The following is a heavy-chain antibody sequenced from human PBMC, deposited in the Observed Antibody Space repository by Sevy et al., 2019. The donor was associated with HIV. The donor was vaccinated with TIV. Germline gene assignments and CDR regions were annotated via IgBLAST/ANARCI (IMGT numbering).Heavy chain of an antibody. D-gene: IGHD4-17*01. CDR1: GFIFNSYV. CDR3: RATGSVTTFDDF. J-gene: IGHJ4*02. Sequence: GGSLRLSCAASGFIFNSYVMSWVRQAPGKGLEWVSAISGSGGSTYYADSVKGPFTISKDNSRNTLYLQMNSVRAEDTAVCYCRATGSVTTFDDFWGQGTLVTVSS. CDR2: ISGSGGST. V-gene: IGHV3-23*01.